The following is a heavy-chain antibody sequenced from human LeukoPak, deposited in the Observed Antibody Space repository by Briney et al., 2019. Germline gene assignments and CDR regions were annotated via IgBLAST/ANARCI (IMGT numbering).Heavy chain of an antibody. Sequence: PGGSLRLSCAASGFTFSGHWMHWVRQAPGKGLVWVSRINTDGGTTYYADSVKGRFTISRDNAKDTLYLQMDSLRAEDTAVYFCARGTSPGGWLDPWGQGTLVTVSS. J-gene: IGHJ5*02. CDR3: ARGTSPGGWLDP. CDR2: INTDGGTT. D-gene: IGHD1-14*01. V-gene: IGHV3-74*01. CDR1: GFTFSGHW.